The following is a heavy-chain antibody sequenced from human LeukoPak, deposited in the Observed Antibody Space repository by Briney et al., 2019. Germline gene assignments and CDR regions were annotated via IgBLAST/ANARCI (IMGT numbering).Heavy chain of an antibody. D-gene: IGHD6-13*01. J-gene: IGHJ4*02. V-gene: IGHV3-33*01. Sequence: PGGTLRLSSAASGFTFSGYGMHWVRQGPGKGLEWVAVKGYDSINKNFADSVKGRITTSRDDSKSTLYLQMDKLRADDTAIYYCAREFGTRLAAGLGYWGQGTLVSVPS. CDR1: GFTFSGYG. CDR2: KGYDSINK. CDR3: AREFGTRLAAGLGY.